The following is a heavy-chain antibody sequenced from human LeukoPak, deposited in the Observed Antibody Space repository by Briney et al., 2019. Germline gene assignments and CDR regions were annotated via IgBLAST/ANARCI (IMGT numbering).Heavy chain of an antibody. CDR1: GYSFTGYY. CDR3: ARDWGYFDSRGYCDY. V-gene: IGHV1-2*02. J-gene: IGHJ4*02. Sequence: APVKVSCKASGYSFTGYYMHWVRQAPGQGLEWMGWINTNSGGTNYAQKFQGRVTMTRDTSISAAYMELSRLRPDDTAVYYCARDWGYFDSRGYCDYWGQGTLVTVSS. D-gene: IGHD3-22*01. CDR2: INTNSGGT.